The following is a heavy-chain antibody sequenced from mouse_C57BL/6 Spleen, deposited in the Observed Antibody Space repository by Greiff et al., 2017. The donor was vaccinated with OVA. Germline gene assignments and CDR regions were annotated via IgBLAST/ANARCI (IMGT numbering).Heavy chain of an antibody. CDR2: IYPGDGDT. CDR3: ATTVVADAMDY. CDR1: GYAFSSSW. Sequence: QVQLQQSGPELVKPGASVKISCKASGYAFSSSWMNWVKQRPGKGLEWIGRIYPGDGDTNYNGKFKGKATLTVDKSSSTAYMQLSSLTSEDSAVYFCATTVVADAMDYWGQGTSVTVSS. V-gene: IGHV1-82*01. J-gene: IGHJ4*01. D-gene: IGHD1-1*01.